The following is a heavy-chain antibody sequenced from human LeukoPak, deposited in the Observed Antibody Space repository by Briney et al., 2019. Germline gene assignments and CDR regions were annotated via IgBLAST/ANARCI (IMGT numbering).Heavy chain of an antibody. CDR2: ISSSSSYI. V-gene: IGHV3-21*01. CDR3: ARAEYSSGWYYFDY. CDR1: GFTFSSYS. J-gene: IGHJ4*02. D-gene: IGHD6-19*01. Sequence: GGSLRLSCAASGFTFSSYSMNWVRQAPGKGLEWVSSISSSSSYIYYVDSVKGRFTISRDNAKNSLYLQMNSLRAEDTAVYYCARAEYSSGWYYFDYWGQGTLVTVSS.